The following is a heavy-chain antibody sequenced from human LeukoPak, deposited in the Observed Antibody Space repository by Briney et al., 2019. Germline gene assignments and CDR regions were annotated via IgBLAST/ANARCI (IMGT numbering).Heavy chain of an antibody. CDR2: YKSKTDGGTT. CDR3: TTDRYCSGGSCYFLHE. Sequence: GGPLRLSCAASGYTFSNARMSWVRRAPAKGLEWVGRYKSKTDGGTTDYAAPVKGRFTISRDDSKNTLYLQMNSLKTEDTAVYYCTTDRYCSGGSCYFLHEGGQGTLVTVSS. CDR1: GYTFSNAR. D-gene: IGHD2-15*01. J-gene: IGHJ4*02. V-gene: IGHV3-15*01.